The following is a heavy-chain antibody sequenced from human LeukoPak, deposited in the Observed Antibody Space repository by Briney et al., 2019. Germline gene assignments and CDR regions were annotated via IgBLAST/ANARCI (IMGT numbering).Heavy chain of an antibody. Sequence: PSQTLSLTCAISGDSVSSNSVTWNWIRQSPSRGPEWLGRTYYRSTWYNDYAVSVRGRITVNPDTPKNQFSLHLNSVTPEDTAVYYCARRLTQYDCFDPWGQGILVTVSS. D-gene: IGHD2-2*01. J-gene: IGHJ5*02. CDR1: GDSVSSNSVT. CDR2: TYYRSTWYN. V-gene: IGHV6-1*01. CDR3: ARRLTQYDCFDP.